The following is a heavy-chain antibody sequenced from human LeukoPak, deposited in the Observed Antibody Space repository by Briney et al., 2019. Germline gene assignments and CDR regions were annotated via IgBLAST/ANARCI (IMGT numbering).Heavy chain of an antibody. Sequence: NASETLSLTCTVSGGSISSYYWSWIRQPAGKGLEWIGRIYTSGSTNYNPSLKSRVTMSVDTSKNQISLKLSSVTAADTAVYYCARDLFSSSWYFPGWFDPWGQGTLVTVSS. D-gene: IGHD6-13*01. CDR3: ARDLFSSSWYFPGWFDP. J-gene: IGHJ5*02. CDR1: GGSISSYY. V-gene: IGHV4-4*07. CDR2: IYTSGST.